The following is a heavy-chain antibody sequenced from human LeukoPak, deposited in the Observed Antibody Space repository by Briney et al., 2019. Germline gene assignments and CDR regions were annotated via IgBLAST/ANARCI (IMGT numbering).Heavy chain of an antibody. D-gene: IGHD3-16*02. J-gene: IGHJ5*02. CDR3: ARDRYYDYVWGSYRPYNWFDP. V-gene: IGHV4-59*01. CDR2: IYYSGST. CDR1: GGSISSYY. Sequence: SETLSLTCTVSGGSISSYYWSWIRRPPGKGLEWIGDIYYSGSTNYNPSLKSRVTISVDTSKNQFSLKLSSVTAADAAVYYCARDRYYDYVWGSYRPYNWFDPWGQGTLVTVSS.